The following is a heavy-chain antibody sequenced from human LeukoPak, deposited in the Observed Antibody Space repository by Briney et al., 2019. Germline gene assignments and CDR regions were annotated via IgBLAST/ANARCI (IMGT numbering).Heavy chain of an antibody. CDR2: INPSGGST. V-gene: IGHV1-46*01. J-gene: IGHJ3*02. Sequence: ASVKVSCKASGYIFISYYMHWVRQAPGQGLEWMGIINPSGGSTSYAQKFQGRVTMTRDMSTSTVYTELSSLRSEDTAVYYCAREDGEWELRAFDIWGQGTMVTVSS. CDR1: GYIFISYY. D-gene: IGHD1-26*01. CDR3: AREDGEWELRAFDI.